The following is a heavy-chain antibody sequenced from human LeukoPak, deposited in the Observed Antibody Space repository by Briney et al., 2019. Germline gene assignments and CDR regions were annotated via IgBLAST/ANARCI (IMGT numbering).Heavy chain of an antibody. CDR1: GYTFNSYD. Sequence: ASVKVSCKASGYTFNSYDINWVRQATGQGREWMGWMNPNSGNRGFAQKFQGRVTITRNTSLSTAYMELSSLRSEDTAVYYCARDVGSGSYYFDYWGQGTLVTVSS. V-gene: IGHV1-8*01. CDR3: ARDVGSGSYYFDY. CDR2: MNPNSGNR. J-gene: IGHJ4*02. D-gene: IGHD3-10*01.